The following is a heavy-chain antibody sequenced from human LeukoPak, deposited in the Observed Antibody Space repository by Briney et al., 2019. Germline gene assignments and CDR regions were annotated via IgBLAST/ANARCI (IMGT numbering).Heavy chain of an antibody. Sequence: GGSLRLSCAASGFTFHDYAMHWVRQAPGRGLEWVSGISGSDGSTYYADSVKGRFTISRDNSKNTLYLQMNSLRAEDTAVYYCAELGITMIGGVWGKGTTVTISS. D-gene: IGHD3-10*02. CDR2: ISGSDGST. CDR1: GFTFHDYA. CDR3: AELGITMIGGV. J-gene: IGHJ6*04. V-gene: IGHV3-23*01.